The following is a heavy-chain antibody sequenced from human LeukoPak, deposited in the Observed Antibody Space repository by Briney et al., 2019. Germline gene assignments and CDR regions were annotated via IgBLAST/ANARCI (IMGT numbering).Heavy chain of an antibody. Sequence: GGSLRLSCAASGFAFNNYWMHWVRQAPGKGLVWVSRVNGDVSITTYADSVKGRFTISRDNDKNTLYLQMNSLRAEDTAVYFCARDNGVEAFYYWGQGTLVTVS. CDR2: VNGDVSIT. J-gene: IGHJ4*02. D-gene: IGHD3-10*01. CDR3: ARDNGVEAFYY. CDR1: GFAFNNYW. V-gene: IGHV3-74*03.